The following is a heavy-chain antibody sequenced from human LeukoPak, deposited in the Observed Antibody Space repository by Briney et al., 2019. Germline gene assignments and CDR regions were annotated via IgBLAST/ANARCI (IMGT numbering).Heavy chain of an antibody. Sequence: PGGPLRLSCAASGFTFSSYSMNWVRQAPGKGLEWVSSISSSSSYIYYADSVKGRFTISRDNAKNSLYLQMNSLRAEDTAVYYCARGDRAAAGTGDYWGQGTLVTVSS. D-gene: IGHD6-13*01. CDR3: ARGDRAAAGTGDY. V-gene: IGHV3-21*01. J-gene: IGHJ4*02. CDR2: ISSSSSYI. CDR1: GFTFSSYS.